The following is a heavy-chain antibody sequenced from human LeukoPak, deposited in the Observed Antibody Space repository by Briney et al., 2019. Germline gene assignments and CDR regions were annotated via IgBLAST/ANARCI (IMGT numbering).Heavy chain of an antibody. D-gene: IGHD4-17*01. V-gene: IGHV4-59*01. CDR3: ARVSMTTVTSDAFDI. J-gene: IGHJ3*02. Sequence: PSETLSLTCTVSGGSISSYYWSWIRQPPGKGLEWIGYIYYSGSTNYNPSLKSRVTISVDTSKNQFSLKLSSVTAADTAVYYCARVSMTTVTSDAFDIWGQGTMVTVSS. CDR1: GGSISSYY. CDR2: IYYSGST.